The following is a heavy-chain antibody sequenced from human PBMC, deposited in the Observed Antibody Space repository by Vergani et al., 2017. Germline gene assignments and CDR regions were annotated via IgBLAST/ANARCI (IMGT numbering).Heavy chain of an antibody. V-gene: IGHV3-23*01. CDR1: GFTFSSYA. CDR2: ISGSGGST. Sequence: EVQLLESGGGLVQPGGSLRLSCAASGFTFSSYAMSWVRQAPGQGLEWVSAISGSGGSTYYADSVKGRFTISRDNSKNTLYLQMNSLRAEDTAVYYCATPSYYYYRGMDVWGQGTTVTVSS. CDR3: ATPSYYYYRGMDV. J-gene: IGHJ6*02.